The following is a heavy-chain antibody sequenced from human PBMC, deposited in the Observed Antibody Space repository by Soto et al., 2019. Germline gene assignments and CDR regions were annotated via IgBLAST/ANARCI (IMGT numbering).Heavy chain of an antibody. D-gene: IGHD3-10*01. V-gene: IGHV4-34*01. CDR3: ARGRVSLPWCGEGSGMDV. CDR2: VNHSGST. J-gene: IGHJ6*02. Sequence: QVQLQQWGAGLLKPSETLSLTCAVYGGSFSGYYWSWIRQPPGKGLEWIGEVNHSGSTNYNPSHRRRVTIPVATDKNHSSLQLSSVTAADTPVYYCARGRVSLPWCGEGSGMDVWGQGTPVTVSS. CDR1: GGSFSGYY.